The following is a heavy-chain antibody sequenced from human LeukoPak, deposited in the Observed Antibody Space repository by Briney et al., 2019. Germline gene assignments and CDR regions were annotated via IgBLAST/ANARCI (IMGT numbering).Heavy chain of an antibody. D-gene: IGHD6-6*01. CDR2: IHSDGTRT. Sequence: GGFLRLSCAASGFTFSAYWMHWVRQAPGKGLVWVSQIHSDGTRTNYVDFVKGRFTISRDNVKNTLYLEMNSLRAEDTALYYCARKQLVDYNFYYMDVWGKGTTVTVSS. CDR3: ARKQLVDYNFYYMDV. V-gene: IGHV3-74*01. J-gene: IGHJ6*03. CDR1: GFTFSAYW.